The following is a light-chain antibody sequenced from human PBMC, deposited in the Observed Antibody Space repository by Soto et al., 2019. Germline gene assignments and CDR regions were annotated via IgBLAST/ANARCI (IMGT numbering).Light chain of an antibody. Sequence: EIVMTQSPATLSVSPGERATLSCRASQTVASNLAWYQQKPGQAPRLLIHGASTRATGVSARFSGSGAGSEFTLTISSLQSEDFAVYYCQQYHNWPPQYTFGQGTKLQSK. V-gene: IGKV3-15*01. CDR1: QTVASN. J-gene: IGKJ2*01. CDR2: GAS. CDR3: QQYHNWPPQYT.